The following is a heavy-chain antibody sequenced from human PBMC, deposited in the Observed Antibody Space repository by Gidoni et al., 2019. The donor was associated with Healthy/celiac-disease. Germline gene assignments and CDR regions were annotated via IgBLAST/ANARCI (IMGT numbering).Heavy chain of an antibody. D-gene: IGHD3-10*01. Sequence: QVQLVESGGGVVQPGRSLRLSCAASGFTFSSYGMHWVRQAPGKGLEWVAVIWYDGSNKYYADSVKGRFTISRDNSKNTLYLQMNSLRAEDTAVYYCARDRENHGDYGMDVWGQGTTVTVSS. V-gene: IGHV3-33*01. CDR2: IWYDGSNK. J-gene: IGHJ6*02. CDR1: GFTFSSYG. CDR3: ARDRENHGDYGMDV.